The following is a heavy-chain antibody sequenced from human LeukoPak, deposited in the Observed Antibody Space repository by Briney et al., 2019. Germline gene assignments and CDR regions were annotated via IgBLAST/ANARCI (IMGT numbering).Heavy chain of an antibody. D-gene: IGHD1-1*01. V-gene: IGHV4-59*01. CDR2: IYYSGST. CDR3: ASVAGWNDGYFDY. CDR1: GGSISSYY. J-gene: IGHJ4*02. Sequence: NASETLSLTCTVSGGSISSYYWSWIRQPPGKGLEWIGYIYYSGSTNYNPSLKSRVTISVDTSKNRFSLKLSSVTAADTAVYYCASVAGWNDGYFDYWGQGTLVTVSS.